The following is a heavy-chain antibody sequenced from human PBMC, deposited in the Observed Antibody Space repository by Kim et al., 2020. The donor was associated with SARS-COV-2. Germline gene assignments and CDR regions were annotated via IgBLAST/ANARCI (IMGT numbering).Heavy chain of an antibody. J-gene: IGHJ6*02. D-gene: IGHD3-16*01. Sequence: YADSVKGRFTISRDNSKNTLYLQMNSLRAEDTAVYYCAKGELWTSYGMDVWGQGTTVTVSS. V-gene: IGHV3-23*01. CDR3: AKGELWTSYGMDV.